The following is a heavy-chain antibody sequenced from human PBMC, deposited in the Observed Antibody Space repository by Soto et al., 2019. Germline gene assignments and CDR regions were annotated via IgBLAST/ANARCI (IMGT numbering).Heavy chain of an antibody. V-gene: IGHV4-31*03. CDR1: GGSISSGDYY. Sequence: SETLSLTCTVSGGSISSGDYYWSWIRQHPGKGLEWIAYIYHTGSTYYNPSLKSRVTISVDTPNNQFSLNLTSVTAADTAVYYCARDLPTTFGVVGILDVWGQGTTVTVSS. CDR2: IYHTGST. CDR3: ARDLPTTFGVVGILDV. D-gene: IGHD3-3*01. J-gene: IGHJ6*02.